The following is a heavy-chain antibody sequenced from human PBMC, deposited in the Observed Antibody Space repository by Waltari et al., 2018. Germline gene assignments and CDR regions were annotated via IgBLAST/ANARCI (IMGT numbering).Heavy chain of an antibody. Sequence: LEWVSSISSSISYIYYADSVTGRFTISRDNAKNSLYLQMNSLRAEDTAVYYCARGYKGGRYDILTGNRRDYWGQGTLVTVSS. V-gene: IGHV3-21*01. J-gene: IGHJ4*02. D-gene: IGHD3-9*01. CDR2: ISSSISYI. CDR3: ARGYKGGRYDILTGNRRDY.